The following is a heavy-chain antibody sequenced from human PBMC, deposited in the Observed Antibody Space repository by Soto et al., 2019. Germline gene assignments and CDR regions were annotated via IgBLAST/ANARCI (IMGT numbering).Heavy chain of an antibody. Sequence: GGSLRLSCSASGFTFTSYAMSWVRQAQGKGLEWVAGISGRGGDTKSADCVKGRFTISRDNFKNMLYLQMNSRRAEDTAVYYCAKHDFWTLYNSGLDSWGQGTLVTVSS. V-gene: IGHV3-23*01. J-gene: IGHJ4*02. CDR3: AKHDFWTLYNSGLDS. D-gene: IGHD3-3*01. CDR1: GFTFTSYA. CDR2: ISGRGGDT.